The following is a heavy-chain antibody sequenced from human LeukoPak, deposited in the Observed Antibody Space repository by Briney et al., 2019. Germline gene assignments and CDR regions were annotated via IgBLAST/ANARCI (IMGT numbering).Heavy chain of an antibody. Sequence: GGSLSPSGPPSEFTFSIYSMNGVAQAPGRGLGGVSSISSSSSYIYYADSVKGRFTISRDNAKNSLYLQMNSLRAEDTAVYYCAREQPYSSSWDNDAFDIWGQGTMVTVSS. V-gene: IGHV3-21*01. CDR3: AREQPYSSSWDNDAFDI. CDR1: EFTFSIYS. J-gene: IGHJ3*02. CDR2: ISSSSSYI. D-gene: IGHD6-13*01.